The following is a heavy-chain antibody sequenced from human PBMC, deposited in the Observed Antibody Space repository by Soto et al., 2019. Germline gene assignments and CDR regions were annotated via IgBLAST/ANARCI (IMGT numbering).Heavy chain of an antibody. V-gene: IGHV3-30-3*01. J-gene: IGHJ4*02. Sequence: QVQLVESGGGVVQPGRSLRLSCAASGFTFSSYAMHWVRQAPGKGLEWVAVISYDGSNKDYAESVKGRFTISRDISKNTLYLQMNSLRAEDTAVYYCARAGGLLLDYWGQGTLVTVSS. CDR1: GFTFSSYA. CDR3: ARAGGLLLDY. D-gene: IGHD2-15*01. CDR2: ISYDGSNK.